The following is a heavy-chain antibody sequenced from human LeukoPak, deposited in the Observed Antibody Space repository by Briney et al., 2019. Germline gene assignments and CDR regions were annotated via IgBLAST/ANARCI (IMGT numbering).Heavy chain of an antibody. V-gene: IGHV4-34*01. CDR2: INHSGST. J-gene: IGHJ4*02. D-gene: IGHD3-10*01. Sequence: SETLSLTCAVYGGSFSGYYWSWIRQPPGKGLEWIGEINHSGSTNYNPSLKSRVTISVDTSKNQFSLKLSSVTAADTAVYYCAGRAAMVRGVINYWGQGTLVTVSS. CDR3: AGRAAMVRGVINY. CDR1: GGSFSGYY.